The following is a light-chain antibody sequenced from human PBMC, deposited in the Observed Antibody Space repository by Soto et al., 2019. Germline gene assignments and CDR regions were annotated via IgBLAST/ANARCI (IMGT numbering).Light chain of an antibody. CDR1: QSVDRW. Sequence: DIQVTQSPSTLSASVGDSVTISCRASQSVDRWVAWYQQKPGTAPNLLIYEASNLESGVPSRFSGSGPGTEFTLTIRSLQPDDFATYYCQQYRSYSLYTFGQGTKLEIK. CDR2: EAS. J-gene: IGKJ2*01. CDR3: QQYRSYSLYT. V-gene: IGKV1-5*03.